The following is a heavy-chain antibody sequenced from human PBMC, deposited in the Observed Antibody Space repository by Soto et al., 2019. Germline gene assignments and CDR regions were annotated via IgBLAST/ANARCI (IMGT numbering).Heavy chain of an antibody. D-gene: IGHD3-10*01. J-gene: IGHJ6*02. CDR3: ARDRHPKSYYGSGSIHYYYYGTDV. V-gene: IGHV4-38-2*02. Sequence: PSETLSLTCAVSGYSISSGYYWGWIRQPPGKGLEWIGSIYHSGSTYYNPSLKSRVTISVDTSKNQFSLKLSSVTAADTAVYYCARDRHPKSYYGSGSIHYYYYGTDVWGQGTTVTVSS. CDR1: GYSISSGYY. CDR2: IYHSGST.